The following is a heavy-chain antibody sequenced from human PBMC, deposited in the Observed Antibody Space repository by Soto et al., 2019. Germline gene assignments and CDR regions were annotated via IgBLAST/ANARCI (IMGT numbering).Heavy chain of an antibody. D-gene: IGHD3-22*01. J-gene: IGHJ4*02. CDR2: IYPADSDT. CDR3: TRQDLSSGCDY. Sequence: GESLKISCKGSGYTFATYWIGWARQMPGKGLEWMGIIYPADSDTRYSPSFKGLVTISVDKSISTAYLQWSSLKASDTAIYYCTRQDLSSGCDYWGQGTLVTVYS. V-gene: IGHV5-51*01. CDR1: GYTFATYW.